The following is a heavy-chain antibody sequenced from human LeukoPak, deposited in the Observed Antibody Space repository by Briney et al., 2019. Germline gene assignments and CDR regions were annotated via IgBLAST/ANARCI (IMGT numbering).Heavy chain of an antibody. J-gene: IGHJ5*02. V-gene: IGHV4-34*01. D-gene: IGHD3-16*02. CDR1: GGSFSGYY. CDR3: ARGHGRGSYRPNWFDP. CDR2: INHSGST. Sequence: SETLSLTCAVYGGSFSGYYWSWIRQPPGKGLEWIGEINHSGSTNYNPSLKSRVTISVDTSKNQFSLKLSSVTAADTAVYYCARGHGRGSYRPNWFDPWGQGTLVTVSS.